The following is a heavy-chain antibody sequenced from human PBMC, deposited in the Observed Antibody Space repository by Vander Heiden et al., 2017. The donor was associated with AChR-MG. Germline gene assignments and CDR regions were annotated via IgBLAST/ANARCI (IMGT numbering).Heavy chain of an antibody. Sequence: QVQLVQSGAEVKKPGSSVKVSCKASGGTFSSYAISWVRQAPGQGLEWMGGIIPIFGTANYAQKFQGRVTITADESTSTAYMELSSLRSEDTAVYYCARVILWFGELLYDAFDIWGQGTMVTVSS. V-gene: IGHV1-69*01. CDR2: IIPIFGTA. D-gene: IGHD3-10*01. J-gene: IGHJ3*02. CDR1: GGTFSSYA. CDR3: ARVILWFGELLYDAFDI.